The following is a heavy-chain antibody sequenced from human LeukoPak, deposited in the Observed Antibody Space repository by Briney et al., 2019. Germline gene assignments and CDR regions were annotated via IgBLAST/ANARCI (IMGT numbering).Heavy chain of an antibody. V-gene: IGHV4-39*07. CDR3: ARGNWPLDY. J-gene: IGHJ4*02. CDR2: IYYSGRT. CDR1: GGSISSSSYY. Sequence: SETLSLTCTVSGGSISSSSYYWGWIRQPPGKGLEWIGSIYYSGRTNYNPSLKSRVTISVDTSKNQFSLKVSSVTAADTAVYYCARGNWPLDYWGQGTLVTVSS.